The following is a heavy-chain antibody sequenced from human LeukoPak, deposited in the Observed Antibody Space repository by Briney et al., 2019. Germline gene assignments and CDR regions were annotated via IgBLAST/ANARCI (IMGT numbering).Heavy chain of an antibody. CDR3: ARSNQADGY. Sequence: GGSLRLSCAASGSTFDDYAMHWVRQVPGKGLVWVARINPGGSSITYADSVKGRFTISRDNAKNTLYLQMDSLRAEDTGVYYCARSNQADGYWGQGTLVTVSS. CDR2: INPGGSSI. CDR1: GSTFDDYA. V-gene: IGHV3-74*01. J-gene: IGHJ4*02. D-gene: IGHD1-14*01.